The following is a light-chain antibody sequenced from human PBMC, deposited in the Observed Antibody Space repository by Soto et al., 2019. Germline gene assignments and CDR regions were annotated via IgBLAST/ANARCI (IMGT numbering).Light chain of an antibody. CDR2: GAS. Sequence: EIVMMQSPATLSVSPGDRATLSCRASQSVSSNLAWYQQKPGQPPRLLIYGASTRATGIPARFSGSGSVTEFTLTISSLRSEDFAIYYCQQYDYWPVTFGQGTKV. V-gene: IGKV3-15*01. CDR3: QQYDYWPVT. CDR1: QSVSSN. J-gene: IGKJ1*01.